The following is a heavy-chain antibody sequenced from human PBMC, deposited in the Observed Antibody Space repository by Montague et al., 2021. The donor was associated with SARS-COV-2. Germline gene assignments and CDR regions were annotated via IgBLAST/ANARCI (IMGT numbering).Heavy chain of an antibody. J-gene: IGHJ5*02. Sequence: TLSLTCTVSGGSIGSGGYYWSWIRQHPGKGLEWIGYIYYSGSTYYNPSLKSRVTISVDTSKNQFSLKLSSVTAADTAVYYCARVRARITMIVVVMNGGFDPWGQGTLVTVSS. V-gene: IGHV4-31*03. CDR1: GGSIGSGGYY. CDR3: ARVRARITMIVVVMNGGFDP. D-gene: IGHD3-22*01. CDR2: IYYSGST.